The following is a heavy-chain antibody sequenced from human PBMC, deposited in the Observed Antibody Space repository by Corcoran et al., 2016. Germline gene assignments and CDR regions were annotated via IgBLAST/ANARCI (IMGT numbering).Heavy chain of an antibody. Sequence: QVQLVQSGAEVKKPGSSVKVSCKASGGTFSSYAISWVRQAPGQGLEWMGGIIPIFGTANYAQKFQGRITITADESTSTAYMELSSLRSEDTAVYYCARDDLGVVVPAAIPRAFDIWGQGTMVTVSS. D-gene: IGHD2-2*02. V-gene: IGHV1-69*01. CDR3: ARDDLGVVVPAAIPRAFDI. J-gene: IGHJ3*02. CDR2: IIPIFGTA. CDR1: GGTFSSYA.